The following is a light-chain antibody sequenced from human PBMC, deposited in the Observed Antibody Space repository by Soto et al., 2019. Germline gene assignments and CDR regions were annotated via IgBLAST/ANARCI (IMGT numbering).Light chain of an antibody. J-gene: IGLJ2*01. Sequence: QSVLTQPSSVSGAPGQRVTITCTGSSSNIGAGSDVHWYQQLPGTAPKLLIYGNTNRPSGVPDRFSGSKSGTSASLAITGLQAEDEADYYCQSYDRSLSGNVVFGGGTKVTVL. CDR3: QSYDRSLSGNVV. V-gene: IGLV1-40*01. CDR1: SSNIGAGSD. CDR2: GNT.